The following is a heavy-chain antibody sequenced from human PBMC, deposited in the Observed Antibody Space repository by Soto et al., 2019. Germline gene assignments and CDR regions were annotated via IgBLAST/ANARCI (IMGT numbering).Heavy chain of an antibody. CDR1: GYTFTSYA. J-gene: IGHJ4*02. CDR3: TRGRSSGNYYP. Sequence: ASVKVSCKASGYTFTSYAMHWVRQAPGQRLEWMGWINAGNGNTKYSQKFQGRVTINPDTSKNQFSLQLKSVTPEDTAVYYCTRGRSSGNYYPWGQGTLVTVSS. CDR2: INAGNGNT. V-gene: IGHV1-3*01. D-gene: IGHD3-10*01.